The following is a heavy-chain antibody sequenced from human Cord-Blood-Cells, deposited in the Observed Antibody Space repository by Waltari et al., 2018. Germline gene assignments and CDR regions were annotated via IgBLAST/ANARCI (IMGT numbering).Heavy chain of an antibody. CDR2: IYYSGST. Sequence: QPPGKGLEWIGSIYYSGSTYYNPSLKSRVTISVDTSKNQFSLKLSSVTAADTAVYYCARQDIVVVPAAIGYFDYWGQGTLVTVSS. D-gene: IGHD2-2*01. CDR3: ARQDIVVVPAAIGYFDY. V-gene: IGHV4-39*01. J-gene: IGHJ4*02.